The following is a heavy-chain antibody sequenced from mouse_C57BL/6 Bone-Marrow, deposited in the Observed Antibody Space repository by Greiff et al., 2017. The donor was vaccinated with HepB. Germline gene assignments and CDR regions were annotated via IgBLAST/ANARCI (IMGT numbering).Heavy chain of an antibody. CDR1: GYSFTSYY. J-gene: IGHJ2*01. CDR3: ARKGFYYGSSYGYFDY. V-gene: IGHV1-66*01. Sequence: QVQLQQSGPELVKPGASVKISCKASGYSFTSYYIHWVKQRPGQGLEWIGWIYPGSGNTKYNEKFKGKATLTADTSSSTAYMQLSSLTSEDSAVYYCARKGFYYGSSYGYFDYWGQGTTLTVSS. D-gene: IGHD1-1*01. CDR2: IYPGSGNT.